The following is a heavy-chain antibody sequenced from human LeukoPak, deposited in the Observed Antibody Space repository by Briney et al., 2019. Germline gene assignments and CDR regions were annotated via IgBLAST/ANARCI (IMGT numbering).Heavy chain of an antibody. CDR3: AMVYGSGSYYDY. CDR2: IFYSGST. V-gene: IGHV4-39*01. D-gene: IGHD3-10*01. CDR1: SGSISTSNYY. J-gene: IGHJ4*02. Sequence: SETLSLTCTVSSGSISTSNYYWGWVRQPPGKALEWIGNIFYSGSTYYNPSLKSRVTISVDTSKNQFSLKLSSVTAADTAVYYCAMVYGSGSYYDYWGQGTLVTVSS.